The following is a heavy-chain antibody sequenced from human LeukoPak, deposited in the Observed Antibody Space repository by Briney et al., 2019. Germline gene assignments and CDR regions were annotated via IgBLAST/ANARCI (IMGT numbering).Heavy chain of an antibody. Sequence: HTGGSLRLSCAVSGFIVSNNYMSWVRQAPGKGLEWVSVIYNTGSTDYADSVRGRFTISRDISKNTLHLQMNSLRAEDTAVYYCASPKYTYGPFNYWGQGTLVTVSS. D-gene: IGHD2-2*02. CDR3: ASPKYTYGPFNY. J-gene: IGHJ4*02. V-gene: IGHV3-53*01. CDR1: GFIVSNNY. CDR2: IYNTGST.